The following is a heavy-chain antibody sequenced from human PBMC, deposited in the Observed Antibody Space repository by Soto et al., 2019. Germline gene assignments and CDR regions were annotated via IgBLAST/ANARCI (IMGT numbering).Heavy chain of an antibody. CDR3: VRGRSVLYLDL. CDR2: INPKNGGL. J-gene: IGHJ1*01. Sequence: ASVKVSCQSSGYTFTDFYIHWVRQGSGQGLEWVGWINPKNGGLNYAHRFQGRVTMARATSVNTSYLDLSRRNFDDSAIYYCVRGRSVLYLDLWGRGTQVTVSS. V-gene: IGHV1-2*07. CDR1: GYTFTDFY. D-gene: IGHD1-20*01.